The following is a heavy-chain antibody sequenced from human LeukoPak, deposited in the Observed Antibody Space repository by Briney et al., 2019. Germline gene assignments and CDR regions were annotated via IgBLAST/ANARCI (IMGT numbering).Heavy chain of an antibody. V-gene: IGHV4-34*01. CDR2: IDHNGNT. CDR1: GGSFSGYY. Sequence: SETLSHTCTVYGGSFSGYYWSWIRQPPGTGLQWIGEIDHNGNTNYIPSLKSRITISVDTSKNQFSLRLTSVTAADTAVYYCARVYGDVYDWGQGTLVTVSP. D-gene: IGHD5/OR15-5a*01. CDR3: ARVYGDVYD. J-gene: IGHJ4*02.